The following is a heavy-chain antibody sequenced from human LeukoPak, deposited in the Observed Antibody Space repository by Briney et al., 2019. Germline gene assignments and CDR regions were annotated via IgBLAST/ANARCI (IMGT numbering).Heavy chain of an antibody. V-gene: IGHV3-64*01. Sequence: GGSLRLSCAASGFTFSSYAMHWVRQAPGRGLEYVSAISSNGGSTYYANSVKGRFTISRDNSKNTLYLQMGSLRAEDMAVYYCARGDDFWSGPNWFDPWGQGTLVTVSS. CDR3: ARGDDFWSGPNWFDP. D-gene: IGHD3-3*01. J-gene: IGHJ5*02. CDR1: GFTFSSYA. CDR2: ISSNGGST.